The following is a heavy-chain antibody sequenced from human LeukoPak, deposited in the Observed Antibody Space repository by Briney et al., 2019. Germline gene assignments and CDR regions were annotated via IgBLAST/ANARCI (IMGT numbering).Heavy chain of an antibody. D-gene: IGHD6-13*01. CDR2: ISSSSSYI. Sequence: SGGSLRLPCAASGFTFSSYSMNWVRQAPGKGLEWVSSISSSSSYIYYADSVKGRFTISRDNAKNSLYLQMNSLRAEDTAVYYCARGGGIAAAGTEYWGQGTLVTVSS. CDR1: GFTFSSYS. CDR3: ARGGGIAAAGTEY. J-gene: IGHJ4*02. V-gene: IGHV3-21*01.